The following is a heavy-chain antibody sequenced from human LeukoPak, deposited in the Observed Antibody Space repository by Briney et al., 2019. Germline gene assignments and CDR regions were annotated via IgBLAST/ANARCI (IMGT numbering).Heavy chain of an antibody. CDR3: ARDSSGWYGDAFDI. V-gene: IGHV3-64*04. D-gene: IGHD6-19*01. CDR1: GFTFSSYA. Sequence: GGSLRLSCSASGFTFSSYAMHWVRQAPGKGLEYVSAISSNGGSTYYADSVKGRFTISRDNSKNTLYLQMNSLRAEDTAVYYCARDSSGWYGDAFDIWGQGTMVTVSS. J-gene: IGHJ3*02. CDR2: ISSNGGST.